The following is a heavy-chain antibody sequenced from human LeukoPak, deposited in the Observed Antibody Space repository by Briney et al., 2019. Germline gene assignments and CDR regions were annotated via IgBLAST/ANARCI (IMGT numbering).Heavy chain of an antibody. J-gene: IGHJ4*02. D-gene: IGHD5-18*01. V-gene: IGHV3-49*05. CDR1: GFTFGDYG. CDR3: TRDTTMVDAPYFFGDY. Sequence: KSGGSLRLSCIVSGFTFGDYGLSWFRQAPGKGLEWVGFIRSKAHGGTIEYAASVKGRFTISRGDSKSIAYLQTNSLKTEDTAVYYCTRDTTMVDAPYFFGDYWGQGTLVTVSS. CDR2: IRSKAHGGTI.